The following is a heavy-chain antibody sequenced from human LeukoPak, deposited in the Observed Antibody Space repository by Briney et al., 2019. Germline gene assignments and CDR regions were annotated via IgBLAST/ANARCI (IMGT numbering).Heavy chain of an antibody. V-gene: IGHV3-7*01. Sequence: GGSLRLSCAVSGFTFTDYWMNWVRQAPGKELEWVASIRQDGSEKTYVDSVKGRFTISRDNTKNSLSLQLNSLRVEDTAVYYRARDGTAAGLYFDLWGQGTLVTVSS. CDR3: ARDGTAAGLYFDL. J-gene: IGHJ4*01. D-gene: IGHD6-13*01. CDR1: GFTFTDYW. CDR2: IRQDGSEK.